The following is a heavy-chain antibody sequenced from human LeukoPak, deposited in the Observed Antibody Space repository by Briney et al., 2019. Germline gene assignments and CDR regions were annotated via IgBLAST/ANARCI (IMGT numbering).Heavy chain of an antibody. CDR3: ARGLYYYDSSGWLS. CDR1: GYTFTSYD. Sequence: ASVTVSCKASGYTFTSYDINWVRQAPGRGLEWMGWMNPNSGNTGYAQKFQGRVTMTRNTSISTAYMELSSLRSEDTAVYYCARGLYYYDSSGWLSWGQGTLVTVSS. CDR2: MNPNSGNT. D-gene: IGHD3-22*01. V-gene: IGHV1-8*01. J-gene: IGHJ4*02.